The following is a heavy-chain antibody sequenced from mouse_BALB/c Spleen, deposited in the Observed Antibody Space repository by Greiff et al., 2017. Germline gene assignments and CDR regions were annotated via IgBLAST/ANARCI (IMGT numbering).Heavy chain of an antibody. J-gene: IGHJ3*01. CDR3: ARSDDYDGRGFAY. CDR2: IDPANGNT. CDR1: GFNIKDTY. D-gene: IGHD2-4*01. V-gene: IGHV14-3*02. Sequence: EVQLQQSGAELVKPGASVKLSCTASGFNIKDTYMHWVKQRPEQGLEWIGRIDPANGNTKYDPKFQGKATITADTSSNTAYLQLSSLTSEDTAVYYCARSDDYDGRGFAYWGQGTLVTVSA.